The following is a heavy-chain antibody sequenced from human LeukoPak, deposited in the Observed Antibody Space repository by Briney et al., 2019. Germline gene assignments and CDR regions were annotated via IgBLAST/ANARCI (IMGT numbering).Heavy chain of an antibody. D-gene: IGHD6-19*01. J-gene: IGHJ4*02. Sequence: SETLSLTCAVYGGSFSGYYWSWLRQPPGKGLEWIGEINHSGSTNYNPSLKSRVTISVDTSKNQFSLKLSSATAADTAVYYCARGSPLGSSGWYFDYWGQGTLVTVSS. CDR1: GGSFSGYY. V-gene: IGHV4-34*01. CDR3: ARGSPLGSSGWYFDY. CDR2: INHSGST.